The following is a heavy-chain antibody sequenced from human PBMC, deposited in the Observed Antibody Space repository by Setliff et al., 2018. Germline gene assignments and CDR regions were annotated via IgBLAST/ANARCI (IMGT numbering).Heavy chain of an antibody. Sequence: ASVKVSCKTSGFRFTSFGFSWVRQAPGQGLEWMGWISPYSGESNYAQKFQDRLTVTADTSTKTIYMELRSLTSDDTAIYYCVRDRHSFVVPPEEAWFDPWGQGTLVTVSS. J-gene: IGHJ5*02. V-gene: IGHV1-18*04. CDR3: VRDRHSFVVPPEEAWFDP. D-gene: IGHD2-2*01. CDR2: ISPYSGES. CDR1: GFRFTSFG.